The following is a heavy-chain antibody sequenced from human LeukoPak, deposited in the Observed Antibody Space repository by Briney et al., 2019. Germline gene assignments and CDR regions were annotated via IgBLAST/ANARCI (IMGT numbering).Heavy chain of an antibody. CDR2: IYPDDSDT. V-gene: IGHV5-51*01. Sequence: GEPLKISCKGSGYRFTSYWIGWVRQMPGKGLEWMGIIYPDDSDTRYSPSFQGQVTISADKSISTAYLQWSSLKASDTAIYYCARHPLTLVRGVIRFSYGMDVWGQGTTVTVSS. J-gene: IGHJ6*02. D-gene: IGHD3-10*01. CDR3: ARHPLTLVRGVIRFSYGMDV. CDR1: GYRFTSYW.